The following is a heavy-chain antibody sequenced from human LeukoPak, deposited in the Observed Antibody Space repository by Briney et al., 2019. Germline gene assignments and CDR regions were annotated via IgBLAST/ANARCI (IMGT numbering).Heavy chain of an antibody. D-gene: IGHD3-10*01. Sequence: GGSLRLSCAASGFTFNTYSMNWVRQAPGKGLEWVSSISDNSNYIYYSDSVEGRFTISRDNAKNSLYLQMNSLRAEDTAVYYCAREYNSGSYVWFDPWGQGTLVTVSS. V-gene: IGHV3-21*04. J-gene: IGHJ5*02. CDR2: ISDNSNYI. CDR1: GFTFNTYS. CDR3: AREYNSGSYVWFDP.